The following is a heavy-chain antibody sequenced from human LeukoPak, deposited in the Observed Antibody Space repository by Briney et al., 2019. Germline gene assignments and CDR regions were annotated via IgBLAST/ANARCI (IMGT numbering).Heavy chain of an antibody. CDR1: GFTFSNYW. J-gene: IGHJ4*02. D-gene: IGHD1-1*01. V-gene: IGHV3-7*01. CDR2: IKEDGSTI. Sequence: GGSLSLSCEVSGFTFSNYWMSWVRLAPGKGLEWVSNIKEDGSTIHYVDSVKGRFTTSRDNAKTSLYLQRNSLRAEDTAVYYCARVGNGNARGDYWGQGTLVTVSS. CDR3: ARVGNGNARGDY.